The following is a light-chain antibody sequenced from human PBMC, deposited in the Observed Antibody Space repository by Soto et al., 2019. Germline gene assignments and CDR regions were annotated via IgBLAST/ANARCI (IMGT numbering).Light chain of an antibody. CDR2: DTS. CDR3: QQYNNWPHT. Sequence: EVVMTQSPDTLSVSPGDGATLSCRASQNVHSDLAWYQQKPGQAPRLVIYDTSTRATDIPVRFTGGGSGAEFTRTISSLKSEDFAVYYCQQYNNWPHTFGGGTKVEIK. CDR1: QNVHSD. J-gene: IGKJ4*01. V-gene: IGKV3-15*01.